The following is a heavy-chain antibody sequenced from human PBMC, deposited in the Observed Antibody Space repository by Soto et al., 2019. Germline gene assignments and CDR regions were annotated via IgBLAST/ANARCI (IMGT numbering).Heavy chain of an antibody. CDR1: RGTFSSYA. D-gene: IGHD3-10*01. Sequence: SVNVSCKASRGTFSSYASSWVRQAPGQGLEWMGGIIPIFGTSNYAQKFQGRVTITADESTSTAYMELSSLRSEDTAVYYCAKSSSDVSYYYYYGMDVWGHGTTVTVSS. CDR3: AKSSSDVSYYYYYGMDV. J-gene: IGHJ6*02. V-gene: IGHV1-69*13. CDR2: IIPIFGTS.